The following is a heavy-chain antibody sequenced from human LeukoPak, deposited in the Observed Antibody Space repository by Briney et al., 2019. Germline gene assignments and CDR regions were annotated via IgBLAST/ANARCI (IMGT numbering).Heavy chain of an antibody. CDR3: ARGDDSGYYDYFDY. D-gene: IGHD3-22*01. V-gene: IGHV3-23*05. J-gene: IGHJ4*02. CDR2: IYTGGNT. Sequence: GGSLRLSCAASGFTFSNYAMSWVRQAPGKGLEWVSTIYTGGNTYYAASVKGRFTISRDFSKNTVFLHMNSLRAEDTAMYYCARGDDSGYYDYFDYWGQGALVTVSS. CDR1: GFTFSNYA.